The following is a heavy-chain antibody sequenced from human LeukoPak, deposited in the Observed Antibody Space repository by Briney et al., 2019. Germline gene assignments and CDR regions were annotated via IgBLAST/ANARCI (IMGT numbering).Heavy chain of an antibody. V-gene: IGHV3-23*01. D-gene: IGHD3-22*01. CDR1: GFTFSSYS. CDR3: AKGNRDSGGYYYTFLFDY. J-gene: IGHJ4*02. CDR2: ISGSGGGT. Sequence: PGGSLRLSCAASGFTFSSYSMNWVRQAPGKGLEWVSAISGSGGGTYYEDSVKGRFTISRDNSKNTLYLQMNSLRAEDTAVYYCAKGNRDSGGYYYTFLFDYWGQGTLVTVSS.